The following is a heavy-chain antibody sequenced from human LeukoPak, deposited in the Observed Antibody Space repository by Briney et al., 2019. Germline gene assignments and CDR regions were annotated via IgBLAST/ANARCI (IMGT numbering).Heavy chain of an antibody. CDR3: AKARYNYGTYYFDY. Sequence: PGESLRLSCAASGFTFSNYGMHWVRQAPGKGLEWVAFISYDGSNKYYADSVKGRFTISRDNSKNTLFLQINSLRAEDTAVYYCAKARYNYGTYYFDYWGQGTLVTVSS. V-gene: IGHV3-30*18. CDR2: ISYDGSNK. CDR1: GFTFSNYG. D-gene: IGHD5-18*01. J-gene: IGHJ4*02.